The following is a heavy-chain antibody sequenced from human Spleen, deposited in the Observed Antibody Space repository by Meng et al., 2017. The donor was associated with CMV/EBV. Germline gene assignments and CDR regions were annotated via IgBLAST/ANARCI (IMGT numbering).Heavy chain of an antibody. J-gene: IGHJ4*02. CDR2: IYPGDSDA. D-gene: IGHD2-2*01. CDR1: GYNFASHW. Sequence: GESLKISCKVSGYNFASHWIAWVRQMPGKGLEWMGNIYPGDSDARYNPSFQGQVTMSADRSINTAYLQWSSLKASDTAMYYCARHTDIVVVPPSMYYFDSWGQGTLVTVSS. CDR3: ARHTDIVVVPPSMYYFDS. V-gene: IGHV5-51*01.